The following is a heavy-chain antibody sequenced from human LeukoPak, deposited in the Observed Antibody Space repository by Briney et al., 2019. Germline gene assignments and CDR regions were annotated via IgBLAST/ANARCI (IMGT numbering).Heavy chain of an antibody. CDR2: TAYSGTT. CDR3: ARDPTGAY. Sequence: PSETLSLTCTVSGGSISNYYWNWIRQPPGKGLEWIGCTAYSGTTYYNPSLQSRVTMSVHTSKNQISLNLSSVTAADTAVHYCARDPTGAYWGQGTLVTVSS. V-gene: IGHV4-59*01. J-gene: IGHJ4*02. CDR1: GGSISNYY. D-gene: IGHD4-17*01.